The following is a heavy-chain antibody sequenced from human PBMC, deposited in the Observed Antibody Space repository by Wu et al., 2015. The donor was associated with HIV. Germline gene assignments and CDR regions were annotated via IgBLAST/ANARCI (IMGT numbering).Heavy chain of an antibody. Sequence: QVQLVQSGAEVKKPGASVKVTCKASGAGFTSYAVSWVRQAPGQGLEWMGGINPLFGTTQHTQRFQDRVTFSTDESKTTVYMELSSLRSEDTAVYYCARNTDSVATSLYSLGVWGPGTTVTVSS. J-gene: IGHJ6*02. V-gene: IGHV1-69*05. CDR3: ARNTDSVATSLYSLGV. D-gene: IGHD5-12*01. CDR1: GAGFTSYA. CDR2: INPLFGTT.